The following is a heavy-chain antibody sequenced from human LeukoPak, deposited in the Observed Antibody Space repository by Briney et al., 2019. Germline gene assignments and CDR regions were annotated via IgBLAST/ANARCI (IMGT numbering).Heavy chain of an antibody. V-gene: IGHV4-34*01. CDR1: GWSFNDYY. Sequence: SETLSLTCAVYGWSFNDYYWNWIRQPPGMGLEWIGEVSARGDTNYNPSLKSRVTISVDTSKNQFSLRLTSMIAADTAVYYCARGQVPAARGYNWFDPWGQGTLVTVSS. CDR2: VSARGDT. J-gene: IGHJ5*02. D-gene: IGHD2-2*01. CDR3: ARGQVPAARGYNWFDP.